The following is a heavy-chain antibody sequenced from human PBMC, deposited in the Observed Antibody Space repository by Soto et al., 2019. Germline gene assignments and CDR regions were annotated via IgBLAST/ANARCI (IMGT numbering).Heavy chain of an antibody. Sequence: EVQLVESGGGLVQPGGSLRLSCAASGFTFSSYWMQWVRQAPGKGLVWVSRINRDGSSTSYADSVKGRFTISRDNAKNALYMQLNSLRAEDTAVYYCAREIAGNRAFWGQGTLVTVSS. V-gene: IGHV3-74*01. CDR3: AREIAGNRAF. J-gene: IGHJ4*02. CDR1: GFTFSSYW. D-gene: IGHD6-13*01. CDR2: INRDGSST.